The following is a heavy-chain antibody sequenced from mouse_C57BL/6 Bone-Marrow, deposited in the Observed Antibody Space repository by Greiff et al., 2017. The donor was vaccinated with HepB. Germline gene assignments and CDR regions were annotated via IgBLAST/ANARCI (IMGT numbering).Heavy chain of an antibody. V-gene: IGHV1-69*01. CDR3: AREGKVVPYAMDS. CDR1: GFTFTSYW. J-gene: IGHJ4*01. Sequence: QVQLQQPGAELVMPGASVKLSCKASGFTFTSYWMHWVKQRPGQGLEWIGEIDPSDSYTNYNQKFKGKSTLSVDKSSSTAYMQLSSLTSEDSAVYYCAREGKVVPYAMDSWGQGTSVPVSS. D-gene: IGHD1-1*01. CDR2: IDPSDSYT.